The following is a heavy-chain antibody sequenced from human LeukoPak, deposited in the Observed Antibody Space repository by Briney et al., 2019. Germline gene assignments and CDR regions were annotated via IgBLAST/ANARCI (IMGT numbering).Heavy chain of an antibody. D-gene: IGHD1-1*01. V-gene: IGHV4-34*01. CDR3: ASVVRKYKYYYYYGMDV. J-gene: IGHJ6*02. Sequence: ASETLSLTCAVYGGSFSGYYWSWIRQPPGKGLEWIGEINHSGSTNYNPSLKSRVTISVDTSKNQFSLKLSSVTAADTAVYYCASVVRKYKYYYYYGMDVWGQGTAVTVSS. CDR2: INHSGST. CDR1: GGSFSGYY.